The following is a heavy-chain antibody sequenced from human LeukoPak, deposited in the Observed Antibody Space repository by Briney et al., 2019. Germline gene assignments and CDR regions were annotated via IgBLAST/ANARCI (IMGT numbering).Heavy chain of an antibody. CDR1: GGSISSSSYY. Sequence: SETLSLTCTVSGGSISSSSYYWGWIRQPPGKGLEWIGSIYYSGSTYYNPSLKSRVTISVDTSKNQFSLKLSSVTAADTAVYYCARQPYDSSGLNRFDPWGQGTLVTVSS. V-gene: IGHV4-39*01. D-gene: IGHD3-22*01. CDR2: IYYSGST. CDR3: ARQPYDSSGLNRFDP. J-gene: IGHJ5*02.